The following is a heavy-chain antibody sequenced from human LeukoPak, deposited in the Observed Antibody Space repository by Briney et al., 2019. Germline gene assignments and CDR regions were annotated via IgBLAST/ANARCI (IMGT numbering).Heavy chain of an antibody. Sequence: PSETLSLTCSVSGASITSSPYYWGWIRQPPGKGLEWIGEINHSGSTNYNPSLKSRVTISVDTSKNQFSLKLSSVTAADTAVYYCARHRPSYCGGDCYYNWFDPWGQGTLVTVSS. CDR3: ARHRPSYCGGDCYYNWFDP. D-gene: IGHD2-21*02. CDR1: GASITSSPYY. CDR2: INHSGST. V-gene: IGHV4-39*01. J-gene: IGHJ5*02.